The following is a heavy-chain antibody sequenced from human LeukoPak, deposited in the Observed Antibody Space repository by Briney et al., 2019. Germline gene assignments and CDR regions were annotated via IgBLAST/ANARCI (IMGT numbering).Heavy chain of an antibody. CDR1: GYTFTSYD. J-gene: IGHJ5*02. CDR3: ARGQGGIVVVPAVLTEGNWFDP. D-gene: IGHD2-2*01. CDR2: MNPNSGNT. V-gene: IGHV1-8*01. Sequence: ASVKVSCKASGYTFTSYDINWVRQATGQGLEWMGWMNPNSGNTGYAQKFQGRVTMTRNTSISTAYMELSSLRSEDTAVYYCARGQGGIVVVPAVLTEGNWFDPWGQGTLVTVSS.